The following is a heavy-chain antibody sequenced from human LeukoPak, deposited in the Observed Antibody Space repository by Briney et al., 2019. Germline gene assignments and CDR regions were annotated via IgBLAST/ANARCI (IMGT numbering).Heavy chain of an antibody. CDR2: ITSAGRTI. V-gene: IGHV3-48*03. J-gene: IGHJ4*02. Sequence: GGSLRLSCAASGFTFSSYDMNWVRQAPGKGLEWVSFITSAGRTIYYADSVKGRFTISRDNAKNSLFLQMNSLRAEDTAVYYCTRGRNGYCFDYWGQGTLVTVSS. CDR3: TRGRNGYCFDY. D-gene: IGHD1-14*01. CDR1: GFTFSSYD.